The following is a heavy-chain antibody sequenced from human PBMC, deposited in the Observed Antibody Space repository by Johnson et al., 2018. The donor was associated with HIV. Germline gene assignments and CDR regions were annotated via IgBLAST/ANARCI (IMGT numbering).Heavy chain of an antibody. J-gene: IGHJ3*02. Sequence: QVQLVESGGGVVQPGKSLRLSCAASGFTFSSYGMHWVRQAAGKGLEWVALIWYDGSNKYYADSVKGRFTISRDNAKNSLYLQMNSLRAEDTAVYYCARGEDYGGNFGALDSWGQGTMVTVSS. V-gene: IGHV3-33*01. CDR2: IWYDGSNK. CDR1: GFTFSSYG. CDR3: ARGEDYGGNFGALDS. D-gene: IGHD4-23*01.